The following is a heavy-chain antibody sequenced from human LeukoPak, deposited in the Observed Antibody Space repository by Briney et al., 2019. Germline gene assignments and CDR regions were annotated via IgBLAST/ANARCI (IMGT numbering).Heavy chain of an antibody. CDR3: ARVKDYGGNSGPLDY. Sequence: SETLSLTCSVSGGSLSGYYWTWIRQPPGKGLEWIGYIYYSGSTKYNPSLKSRVTISVDTSKNQFSLNLSSVTAADTAVYYCARVKDYGGNSGPLDYCGQGTLATVSS. CDR2: IYYSGST. D-gene: IGHD4-23*01. J-gene: IGHJ4*02. V-gene: IGHV4-59*01. CDR1: GGSLSGYY.